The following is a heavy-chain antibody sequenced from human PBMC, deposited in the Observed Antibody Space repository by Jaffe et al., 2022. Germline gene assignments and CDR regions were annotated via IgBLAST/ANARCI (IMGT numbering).Heavy chain of an antibody. Sequence: QVQLQESGPGLVKPSETLSLTCGVSGYSISGGYYWVWIRQPPGKGLEWIGAIYYTGTTYYNPSLKSRVTISVDKSKNQLSLKLSSVTATDTAVYYCATTYNSGSFVAFDPWGQGTLVTVSS. V-gene: IGHV4-38-2*01. J-gene: IGHJ5*02. CDR1: GYSISGGYY. CDR3: ATTYNSGSFVAFDP. CDR2: IYYTGTT. D-gene: IGHD3-10*01.